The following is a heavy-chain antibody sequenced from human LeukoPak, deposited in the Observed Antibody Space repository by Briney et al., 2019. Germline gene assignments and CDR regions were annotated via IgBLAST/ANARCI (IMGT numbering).Heavy chain of an antibody. V-gene: IGHV1-2*02. CDR3: ARRLALRENYYGSGSRYYYMDV. Sequence: ASVKVSCKASGYTFTGYYMHWVRQAPGQGLEWMGWINPNSGGTNYAQKLQGRVTMTTDTSTSTAYMELRSLRSDDTAVYYCARRLALRENYYGSGSRYYYMDVWGKGTTVTVSS. CDR1: GYTFTGYY. J-gene: IGHJ6*03. CDR2: INPNSGGT. D-gene: IGHD3-10*01.